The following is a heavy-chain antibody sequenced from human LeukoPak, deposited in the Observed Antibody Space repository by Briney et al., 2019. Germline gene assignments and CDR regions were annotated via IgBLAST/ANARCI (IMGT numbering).Heavy chain of an antibody. D-gene: IGHD3-3*01. CDR2: ISGSGGST. V-gene: IGHV3-23*01. Sequence: TGGSLRLSCAASGFTFSSYAMSWVRQAPGEGVEWVSAISGSGGSTYYADSVKGRFTISRDNSKDTLYLQMNSLRAEDTAVYYCAKAALDYDFWSGPPFNFDYWGQGTLVTVSS. J-gene: IGHJ4*02. CDR3: AKAALDYDFWSGPPFNFDY. CDR1: GFTFSSYA.